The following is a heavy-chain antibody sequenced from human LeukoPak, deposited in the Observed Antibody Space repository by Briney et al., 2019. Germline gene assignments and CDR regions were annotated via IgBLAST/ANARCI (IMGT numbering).Heavy chain of an antibody. J-gene: IGHJ5*02. V-gene: IGHV4-34*01. CDR3: ARMGRYYDSSGYPLPGFDP. CDR2: INHSGST. CDR1: GGSFSGYY. D-gene: IGHD3-22*01. Sequence: PSETLSLTCAVYGGSFSGYYWSWIRQPPGKGLEWVGEINHSGSTNYNPSLKSRVTISVDTSKNQFSLKLSSVTAADTAVYYCARMGRYYDSSGYPLPGFDPWGQGTLVTVSS.